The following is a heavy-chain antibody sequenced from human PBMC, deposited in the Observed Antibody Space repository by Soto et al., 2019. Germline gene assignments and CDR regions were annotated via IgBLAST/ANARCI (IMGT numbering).Heavy chain of an antibody. CDR3: ARDSCTTTTCYPSFDF. CDR2: ISSRSGYI. V-gene: IGHV3-21*01. Sequence: EVRLVESGGGLVKPGESLRLSCAASGFPFSRYTMNWVRQAPGKGLEWVASISSRSGYIYDADSVKGRFTISRDNAKNSLYLQLNSLTAEDTAVYYWARDSCTTTTCYPSFDFWGRGNLVTVSS. J-gene: IGHJ4*02. CDR1: GFPFSRYT. D-gene: IGHD2-2*01.